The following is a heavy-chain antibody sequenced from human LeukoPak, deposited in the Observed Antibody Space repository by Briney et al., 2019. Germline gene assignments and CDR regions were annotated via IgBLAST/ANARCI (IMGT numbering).Heavy chain of an antibody. CDR3: ARGHGDMVIWQDWFDP. J-gene: IGHJ5*02. CDR1: GYTFTSYY. D-gene: IGHD3-22*01. CDR2: INPSGGST. Sequence: ASVKVSCKASGYTFTSYYMHWVRQAPGQGLEWMGIINPSGGSTNYAQKFQGRVTITADKSTSTAYMELSSLRSEDTAVYYCARGHGDMVIWQDWFDPWGQGTLVTVSS. V-gene: IGHV1-46*01.